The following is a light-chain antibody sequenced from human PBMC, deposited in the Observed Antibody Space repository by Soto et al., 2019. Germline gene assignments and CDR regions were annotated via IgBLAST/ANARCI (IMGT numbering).Light chain of an antibody. CDR1: QDIGGR. CDR3: QQFKESFT. V-gene: IGKV1D-16*01. Sequence: IHMTQSSFTLSASVGDRITLVCRASQDIGGRLAWFQQKPGKAPQYLIQAASILQSGVPSRFSGSASGTDFTLTITSLKPEDFATYYCQQFKESFTFGQGTRLEIK. CDR2: AAS. J-gene: IGKJ5*01.